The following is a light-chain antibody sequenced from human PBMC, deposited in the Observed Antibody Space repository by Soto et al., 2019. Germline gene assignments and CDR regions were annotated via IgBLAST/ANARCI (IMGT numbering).Light chain of an antibody. V-gene: IGKV1-5*01. CDR2: DAS. CDR1: QSISSW. Sequence: DIQMTQSPSTLSASVGDRVTITCRASQSISSWLAWYQQKPGKAPKLLIYDASSLESGVPSRFSGSGSGTEFTLTISSLQLDGFATYYCQQYNSYSSLTFGGGTKVDIK. CDR3: QQYNSYSSLT. J-gene: IGKJ4*01.